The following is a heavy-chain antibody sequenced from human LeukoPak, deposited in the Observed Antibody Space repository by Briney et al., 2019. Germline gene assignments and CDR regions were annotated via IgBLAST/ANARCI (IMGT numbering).Heavy chain of an antibody. J-gene: IGHJ4*02. V-gene: IGHV3-30*03. CDR2: ISYDGSNK. D-gene: IGHD3-16*01. CDR1: GFTFSSYG. Sequence: GGSLRLSCAASGFTFSSYGMHWVRQAPGKGLEWMAVISYDGSNKYYADSVKGRFTISRDNSKNTLYLQMNSLRAEDTAVYYCARGGGQLLISKFDYWGQGTLVTVSS. CDR3: ARGGGQLLISKFDY.